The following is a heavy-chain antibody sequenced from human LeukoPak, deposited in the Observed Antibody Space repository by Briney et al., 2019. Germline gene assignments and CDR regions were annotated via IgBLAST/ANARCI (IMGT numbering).Heavy chain of an antibody. V-gene: IGHV3-33*01. J-gene: IGHJ6*02. CDR2: IWYDGSNK. CDR1: GFTFRSYA. Sequence: GGSLRLSCAASGFTFRSYAMHWVRQAPGKGLDWVAAIWYDGSNKNYADSVKGGFTISRDDSKSTLYLQMNSLRAEDTAVYYCARDVAHHDYYGMDVWGQGTTVAVSS. CDR3: ARDVAHHDYYGMDV.